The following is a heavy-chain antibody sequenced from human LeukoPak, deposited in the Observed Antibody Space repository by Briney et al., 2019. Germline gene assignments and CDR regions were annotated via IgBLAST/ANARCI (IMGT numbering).Heavy chain of an antibody. CDR1: GFTFSDYA. CDR2: ISNSGHST. J-gene: IGHJ4*01. Sequence: QPGGSLRLSCAVSGFTFSDYAMSWVRQAPGKGLEWVSGISNSGHSTYYIASVKGRFTVSRDNSKSTLFLQMNSLRAEDTAVYYCAEDFPSSIVTNWGQGTLVTVSS. V-gene: IGHV3-23*01. D-gene: IGHD6-6*01. CDR3: AEDFPSSIVTN.